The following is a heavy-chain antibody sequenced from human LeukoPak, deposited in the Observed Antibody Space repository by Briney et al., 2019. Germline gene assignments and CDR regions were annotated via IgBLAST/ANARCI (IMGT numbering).Heavy chain of an antibody. V-gene: IGHV1-8*03. CDR1: GYTFTSYD. CDR2: MNPNSGNT. CDR3: ARGLLGGMAGYYYYYMDV. D-gene: IGHD4-23*01. J-gene: IGHJ6*03. Sequence: GASVKVSCKASGYTFTSYDINWARQATGQGLEWMGWMNPNSGNTGYAQKFQGRVTITRNTSISTAYMELSSLRSEDTAVYYCARGLLGGMAGYYYYYMDVWGKGTTVTVSS.